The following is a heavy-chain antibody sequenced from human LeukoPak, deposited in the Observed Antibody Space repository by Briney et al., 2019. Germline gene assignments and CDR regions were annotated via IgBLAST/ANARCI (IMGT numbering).Heavy chain of an antibody. D-gene: IGHD1-26*01. J-gene: IGHJ3*02. V-gene: IGHV4-59*12. CDR1: GGSISSYY. CDR2: IYYSGST. CDR3: ARRRETSRAFDI. Sequence: SETLSLTCTVSGGSISSYYWSWIRQPPGKGLEWIGYIYYSGSTNYNPSLKSRVTISVDTSKNQFSLKLSSVTAADTAVYYCARRRETSRAFDIWGQGTMVTVSS.